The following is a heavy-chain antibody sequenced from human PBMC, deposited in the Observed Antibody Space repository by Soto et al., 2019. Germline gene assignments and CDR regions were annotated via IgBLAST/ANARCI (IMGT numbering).Heavy chain of an antibody. Sequence: QDQLVQSGAEVKKPGASVKVSCSASGYTFSRYGISWVRQAPGQGLEWMAWISAYNVNTKYEEKFQGRETLTTDRSTNRAYMELRSLRSDDTAIYYCARDVSRGTSPWLFDLWGRGTLVTVTS. CDR3: ARDVSRGTSPWLFDL. J-gene: IGHJ2*01. CDR2: ISAYNVNT. D-gene: IGHD1-26*01. CDR1: GYTFSRYG. V-gene: IGHV1-18*01.